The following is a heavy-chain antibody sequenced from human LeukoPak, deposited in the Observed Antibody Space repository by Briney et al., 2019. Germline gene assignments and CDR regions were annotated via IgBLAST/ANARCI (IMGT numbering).Heavy chain of an antibody. V-gene: IGHV3-48*01. CDR1: GFTFSSYS. CDR3: ARDFRSSSWYIGDY. D-gene: IGHD6-13*01. J-gene: IGHJ4*02. Sequence: PGGSLRLPCAASGFTFSSYSMNWVRLAPGKGLEWISYISAGGTPVYYADSVEGRFTVSRDNEKNSLYLQLNSLRADDTAVYYCARDFRSSSWYIGDYWGQGAQVTVSP. CDR2: ISAGGTPV.